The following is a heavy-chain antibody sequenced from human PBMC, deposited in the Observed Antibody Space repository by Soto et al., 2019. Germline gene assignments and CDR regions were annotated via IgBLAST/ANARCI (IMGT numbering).Heavy chain of an antibody. CDR3: ARGVVPSDY. J-gene: IGHJ4*02. V-gene: IGHV4-59*01. CDR2: IYYSGST. CDR1: GGSISSYY. Sequence: PSETLSLTCTVSGGSISSYYWSWIRQPPGKGLEWIGYIYYSGSTNYNPSLKSRVTISVDTSKNQFSLKLSSVTAADTAVYYCARGVVPSDYWGQGTLVTVSS. D-gene: IGHD2-15*01.